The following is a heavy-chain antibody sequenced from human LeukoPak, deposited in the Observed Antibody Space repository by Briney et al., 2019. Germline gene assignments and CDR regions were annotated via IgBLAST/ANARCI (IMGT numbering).Heavy chain of an antibody. V-gene: IGHV3-23*01. D-gene: IGHD6-6*01. J-gene: IGHJ4*02. CDR1: GFTLSSYA. CDR3: AKEAARLGNVDY. Sequence: GGSLRLSCAASGFTLSSYAMSWVRQAPSKNLEWVSGISSSGGSTYYADSVKGRFTISRDKSKNTLYLQMNSLRAEDTAMYYCAKEAARLGNVDYWGQGALVTVSS. CDR2: ISSSGGST.